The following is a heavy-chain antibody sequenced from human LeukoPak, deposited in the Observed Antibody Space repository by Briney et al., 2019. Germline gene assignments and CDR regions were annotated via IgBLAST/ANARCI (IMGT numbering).Heavy chain of an antibody. CDR2: IHYSGKA. D-gene: IGHD3-22*01. J-gene: IGHJ4*02. CDR1: GGSISGYY. Sequence: PSETLSLTCTVFGGSISGYYWTWIRQPPGKGLEWIGQIHYSGKADYNPSLSSRVTISVDTSKNQMSLKLNSLTAADTAVYYCARGGGFGSGYLLWGQGTLVTVSS. CDR3: ARGGGFGSGYLL. V-gene: IGHV4-59*01.